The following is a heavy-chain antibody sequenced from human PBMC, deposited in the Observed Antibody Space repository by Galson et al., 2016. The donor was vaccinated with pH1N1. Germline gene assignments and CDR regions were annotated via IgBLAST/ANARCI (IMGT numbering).Heavy chain of an antibody. Sequence: SVKVSCKASGGTLSRHTISWVRQAPGQGLEWMGRILPIVGITNYAQKLQGRVTIIADRFTSTVSMELSGLTSDDTAVYYCATETGSSGMDVWDQGPTATVSS. V-gene: IGHV1-69*02. D-gene: IGHD3-10*01. CDR3: ATETGSSGMDV. J-gene: IGHJ6*02. CDR1: GGTLSRHT. CDR2: ILPIVGIT.